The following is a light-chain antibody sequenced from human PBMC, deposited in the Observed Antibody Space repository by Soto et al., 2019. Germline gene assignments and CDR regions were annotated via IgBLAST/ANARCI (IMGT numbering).Light chain of an antibody. J-gene: IGKJ4*01. Sequence: DIHLTQSPSFLSASVGDRVTITCRASQGIASSLAWYQQKAGKAPKLLIYAASTLESGVPSRFSGSGSGTEFTLTISSLQTEDFAIYYCQHFNSYPLTFGGGTKVEIK. CDR3: QHFNSYPLT. CDR1: QGIASS. V-gene: IGKV1-9*01. CDR2: AAS.